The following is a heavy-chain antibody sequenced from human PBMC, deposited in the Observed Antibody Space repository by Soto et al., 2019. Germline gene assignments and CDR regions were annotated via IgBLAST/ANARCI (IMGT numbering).Heavy chain of an antibody. Sequence: EVRLVESGGDLVKSGGSLRLSCVGSGFLFRNYKMNWVRQAPGKGLEWLAHISTTGGHVSESDSVKGRFTISRDNTKHTLYLQMNSLRSEDTGVYYCVSQPRWARPFESWGQVTLVNLSS. V-gene: IGHV3-48*03. CDR3: VSQPRWARPFES. CDR2: ISTTGGHV. CDR1: GFLFRNYK. D-gene: IGHD6-13*01. J-gene: IGHJ4*02.